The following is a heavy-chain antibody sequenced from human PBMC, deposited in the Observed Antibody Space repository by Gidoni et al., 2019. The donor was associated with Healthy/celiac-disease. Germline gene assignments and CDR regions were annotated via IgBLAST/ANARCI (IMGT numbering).Heavy chain of an antibody. CDR1: GGTFSSYA. D-gene: IGHD3-3*01. J-gene: IGHJ4*02. Sequence: QVQLVQSGAEVKKPGSSVKVSCKASGGTFSSYAISWVRQAPGQGLEWMGGIIPIFGTANYAQKFQGRVTITADESTSTAYMELSSLRSEDTAVYYCARDQEYYDFWSGYLPPGYWGQGTLVTVSS. CDR2: IIPIFGTA. V-gene: IGHV1-69*01. CDR3: ARDQEYYDFWSGYLPPGY.